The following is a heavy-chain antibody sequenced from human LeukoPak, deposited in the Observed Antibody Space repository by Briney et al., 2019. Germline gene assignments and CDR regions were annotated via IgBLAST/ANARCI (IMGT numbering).Heavy chain of an antibody. J-gene: IGHJ4*02. Sequence: SETLSLTCTVSGGSISSSSYYWGWIRQPPGKGLEWIGSIYYSGSTYYNPSLKSRVTISRDTSKSQVSLTLSSVTAADTAVYYCARDIIAVSSFDYWGQGALVTVSS. CDR2: IYYSGST. D-gene: IGHD6-19*01. CDR3: ARDIIAVSSFDY. CDR1: GGSISSSSYY. V-gene: IGHV4-39*07.